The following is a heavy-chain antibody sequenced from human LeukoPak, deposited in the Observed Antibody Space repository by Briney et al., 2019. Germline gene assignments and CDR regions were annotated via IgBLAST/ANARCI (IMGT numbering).Heavy chain of an antibody. CDR2: ISGSGGST. CDR3: AREPTYTSSWYTTCDY. J-gene: IGHJ4*02. D-gene: IGHD6-13*01. Sequence: GGSLRLSCAASGFTFSSYGMSWVRQAPGKGLEWVSAISGSGGSTYYADSVKGRFTISRDNSKNTLYLQMNSLRAEDTAVYYCAREPTYTSSWYTTCDYWGQGTLVTVSS. CDR1: GFTFSSYG. V-gene: IGHV3-23*01.